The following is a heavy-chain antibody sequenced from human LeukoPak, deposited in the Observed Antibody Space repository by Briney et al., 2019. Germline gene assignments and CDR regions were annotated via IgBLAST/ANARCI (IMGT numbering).Heavy chain of an antibody. J-gene: IGHJ1*01. D-gene: IGHD3-22*01. CDR2: INPNSGGT. CDR1: GYTFTGYY. CDR3: ASDADYYDSSGYYYVSFQH. Sequence: SVKVSCKASGYTFTGYYIHWVRQAPGQGLEWMGWINPNSGGTNYAQKFQGRVTMTRDTSISTAYMELSRLRSDDTAVYYCASDADYYDSSGYYYVSFQHWGQGTLVTVSS. V-gene: IGHV1-2*02.